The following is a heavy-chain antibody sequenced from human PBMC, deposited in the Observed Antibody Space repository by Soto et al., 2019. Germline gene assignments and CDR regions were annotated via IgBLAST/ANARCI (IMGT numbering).Heavy chain of an antibody. D-gene: IGHD1-26*01. CDR3: ARGSMTGSEYTHYFYGVDV. Sequence: QVQLVQSGAEVKMPGSSVKVSCKASGGTFNSYAIDWVRQAPGQGLEWMGGIIPIFGTTNYPQKLQGRVKLTADESTRTAYMELSTLRSEDTAVYYCARGSMTGSEYTHYFYGVDVWGQGTAVTVSS. V-gene: IGHV1-69*12. CDR1: GGTFNSYA. CDR2: IIPIFGTT. J-gene: IGHJ6*02.